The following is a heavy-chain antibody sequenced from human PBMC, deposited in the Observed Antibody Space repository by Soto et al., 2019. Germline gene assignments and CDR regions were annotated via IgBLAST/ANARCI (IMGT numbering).Heavy chain of an antibody. CDR1: GFTVSSNY. CDR3: AREIRGYSYGYFDY. V-gene: IGHV3-53*01. J-gene: IGHJ4*02. Sequence: GGSLRLSCAASGFTVSSNYMSWVRQAPGKGLEWVSVIYSGGSTYYADSVKGRFTISRDNSKNTLYLQMNSLRAEDTAVYYCAREIRGYSYGYFDYWGKGTPGNVYS. CDR2: IYSGGST. D-gene: IGHD5-18*01.